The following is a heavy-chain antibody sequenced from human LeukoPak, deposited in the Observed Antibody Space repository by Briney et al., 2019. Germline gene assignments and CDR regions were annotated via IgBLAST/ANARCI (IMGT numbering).Heavy chain of an antibody. CDR3: ASSSYGDYTPRGRTTLDY. Sequence: SGGSLRLSCAASGFTFSSYAMSWVRQAPGKGLEWVSSIGGSGGSTYYADSVKGRFTISRDNSKNTLYLQMNSLRAEDTAVYYCASSSYGDYTPRGRTTLDYWGQGTLVTVSS. V-gene: IGHV3-23*01. J-gene: IGHJ4*02. CDR1: GFTFSSYA. D-gene: IGHD4-17*01. CDR2: IGGSGGST.